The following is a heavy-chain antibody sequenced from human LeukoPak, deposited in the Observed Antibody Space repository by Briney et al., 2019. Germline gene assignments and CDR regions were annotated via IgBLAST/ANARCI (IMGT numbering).Heavy chain of an antibody. CDR1: GFTFSSYA. J-gene: IGHJ4*02. D-gene: IGHD2-21*02. V-gene: IGHV3-23*01. CDR3: AKDLHIVVVTGSFDY. CDR2: ISGSGGST. Sequence: GGSLRLSCAASGFTFSSYAMNWVRQAPGKGLKWVSAISGSGGSTYYADSVKGRFTISRDNSKNTLYLQMNSLRAEDTAVYYCAKDLHIVVVTGSFDYWGQGTLVTVSS.